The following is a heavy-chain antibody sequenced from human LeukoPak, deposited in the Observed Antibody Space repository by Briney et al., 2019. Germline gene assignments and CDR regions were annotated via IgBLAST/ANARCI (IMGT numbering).Heavy chain of an antibody. Sequence: GGSLRLSCAASGFTFNSYWMSWVRQAPGKGLEWVSVIYSGGSTYYADSVRGRFTISRDNAKNTLYLHMNSLTVEDTAVYYCGRGMRDYYGLDYWGQGILVTVSS. V-gene: IGHV3-66*01. CDR2: IYSGGST. CDR1: GFTFNSYW. D-gene: IGHD3-10*01. CDR3: GRGMRDYYGLDY. J-gene: IGHJ4*02.